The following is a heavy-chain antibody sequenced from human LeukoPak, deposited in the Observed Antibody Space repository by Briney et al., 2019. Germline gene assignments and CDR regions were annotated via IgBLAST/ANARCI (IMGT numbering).Heavy chain of an antibody. Sequence: ASVKVSCKASGYTFTGYYMHWVRQAPGQGLEWMGWINPNSGGTNYAQKFQGRVTMTRDTSISTAYMELSRLRSDDTAVYYCARECIAVAGSHYYYYYGMDVWGQGTTVTVFS. V-gene: IGHV1-2*02. CDR2: INPNSGGT. D-gene: IGHD6-19*01. J-gene: IGHJ6*02. CDR3: ARECIAVAGSHYYYYYGMDV. CDR1: GYTFTGYY.